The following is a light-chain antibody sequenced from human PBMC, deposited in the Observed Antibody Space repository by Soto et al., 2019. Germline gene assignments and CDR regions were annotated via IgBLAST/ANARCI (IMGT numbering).Light chain of an antibody. CDR2: EVT. J-gene: IGLJ1*01. CDR3: SSYTTRSTYV. V-gene: IGLV2-14*01. Sequence: QSALTQPASVSGFPGQSITISCTGTSRDIGFFNYVSWYQQFPGNAPKLIIFEVTNRPSGVSNRFSASKSGNTASLTISGLQAEDGADYYCSSYTTRSTYVFGTGTKLTVL. CDR1: SRDIGFFNY.